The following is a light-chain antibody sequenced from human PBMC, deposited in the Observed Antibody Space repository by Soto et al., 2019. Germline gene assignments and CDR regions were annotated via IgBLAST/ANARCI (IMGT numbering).Light chain of an antibody. Sequence: QSVLTQPPSASGTPGQRVTISCSGRSSNIGSNYVYWYQQLPGTAPKLLIYYNNQRPSGVPDRFSGSKSGTSASLAISGLRSEDEADYYCNSRASGTTYVFGTGTKVTVL. CDR3: NSRASGTTYV. CDR1: SSNIGSNY. V-gene: IGLV1-47*02. CDR2: YNN. J-gene: IGLJ1*01.